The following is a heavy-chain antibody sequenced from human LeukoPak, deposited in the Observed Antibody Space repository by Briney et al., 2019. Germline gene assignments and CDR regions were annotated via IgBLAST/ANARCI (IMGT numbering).Heavy chain of an antibody. Sequence: GGSLRLSCAASGFTFSSYGMHWVRQAPGKGLEWVADISYDGRNKYYADSVKGRFTISRDNSKNTLYLQMNSLRAEDTAVYYCGSQYCRGGSCPRAPPWHCLVVWGEGTRVSVSS. CDR3: GSQYCRGGSCPRAPPWHCLVV. D-gene: IGHD2-15*01. J-gene: IGHJ6*01. V-gene: IGHV3-30*03. CDR1: GFTFSSYG. CDR2: ISYDGRNK.